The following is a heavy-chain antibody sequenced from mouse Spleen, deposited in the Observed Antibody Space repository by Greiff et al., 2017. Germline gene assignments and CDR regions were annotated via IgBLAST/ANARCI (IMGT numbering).Heavy chain of an antibody. CDR2: INPSTGGT. V-gene: IGHV1-42*01. CDR3: ARYDGYYLSYAMDY. Sequence: EVQLQQSGPELVKPGASVKISCKASGYSFTGYYMNWVKQSPEKSLEWIGEINPSTGGTTYNQKFKAKATLTVDKSSSTAYMQLKSLTSEDSAVYYCARYDGYYLSYAMDYWGQGTSVTVSS. CDR1: GYSFTGYY. D-gene: IGHD2-3*01. J-gene: IGHJ4*01.